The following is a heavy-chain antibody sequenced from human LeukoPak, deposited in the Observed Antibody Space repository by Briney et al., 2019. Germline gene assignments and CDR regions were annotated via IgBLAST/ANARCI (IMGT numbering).Heavy chain of an antibody. CDR2: ISSSGSYI. V-gene: IGHV3-21*01. CDR3: AYYYGSGSYFRFDY. J-gene: IGHJ4*02. Sequence: GGSLRLSCAASGFTFSSYSMNWVRQAPGKGLEWVSSISSSGSYIYYADSVKGRFTISRDNAKNSLYLQMNSLRAEDTAIYYCAYYYGSGSYFRFDYWGQGTLVTVSS. CDR1: GFTFSSYS. D-gene: IGHD3-10*01.